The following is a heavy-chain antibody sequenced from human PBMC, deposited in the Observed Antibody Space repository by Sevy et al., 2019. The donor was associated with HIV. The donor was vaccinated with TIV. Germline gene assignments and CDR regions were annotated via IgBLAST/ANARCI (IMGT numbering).Heavy chain of an antibody. V-gene: IGHV4-39*01. Sequence: SETLSLTCTVSGGSISSSSYYWGWIRQPPGKGLEWIGSIYYSGRTYYNPSLKSRVTISVDTSKNHFSLKLSSVTAADTAVYYCARHYGDYVRRNTRWFDLWGQGTLVTVSS. CDR3: ARHYGDYVRRNTRWFDL. CDR2: IYYSGRT. J-gene: IGHJ5*02. D-gene: IGHD4-17*01. CDR1: GGSISSSSYY.